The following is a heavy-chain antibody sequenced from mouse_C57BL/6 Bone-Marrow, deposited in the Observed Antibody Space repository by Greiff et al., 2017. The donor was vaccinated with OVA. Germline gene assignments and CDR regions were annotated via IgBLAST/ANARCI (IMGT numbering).Heavy chain of an antibody. CDR2: IYWDDDK. D-gene: IGHD2-5*01. CDR3: VLYSNYVLGYYFDY. J-gene: IGHJ2*01. CDR1: GFSLSTSGMG. Sequence: QVTLKESGPGILQSSQTLSLTCSFSGFSLSTSGMGVSWIRQPSGKGLEWLAHIYWDDDKRYNPSLKSRLTISKDTSRNQVFLKITSVDTADTATYYCVLYSNYVLGYYFDYWGQGTTLTVSS. V-gene: IGHV8-12*01.